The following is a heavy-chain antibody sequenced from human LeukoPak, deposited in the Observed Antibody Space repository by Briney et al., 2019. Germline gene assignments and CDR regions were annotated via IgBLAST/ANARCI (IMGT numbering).Heavy chain of an antibody. D-gene: IGHD1-26*01. CDR3: AKGSGSYSFRWYFDL. CDR2: IKGDGSST. V-gene: IGHV3-74*01. J-gene: IGHJ2*01. CDR1: GFTFSSYW. Sequence: GGSLRLSCAASGFTFSSYWMHWVRHTPGKGLVWVSRIKGDGSSTSYADSVKGRFTISRDNSKNTLYLQMNSLRAEDTAVYYCAKGSGSYSFRWYFDLWSRGTLVTVSS.